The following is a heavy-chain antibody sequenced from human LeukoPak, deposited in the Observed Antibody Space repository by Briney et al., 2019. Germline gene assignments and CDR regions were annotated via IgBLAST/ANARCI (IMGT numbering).Heavy chain of an antibody. Sequence: GGSLRLSCAASGFTFSSYEMNWVRQAPGKGLEWVSYISSSGSTIYYADSVKGRFTISRDNAKNSLYLQMNSLRAEDTAVYYCARAPKGALYGMDVWGKGTTVTVSS. CDR2: ISSSGSTI. D-gene: IGHD3-16*01. CDR1: GFTFSSYE. J-gene: IGHJ6*04. CDR3: ARAPKGALYGMDV. V-gene: IGHV3-48*03.